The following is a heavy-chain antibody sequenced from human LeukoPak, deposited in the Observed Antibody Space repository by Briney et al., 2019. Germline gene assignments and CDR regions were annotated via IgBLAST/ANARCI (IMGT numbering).Heavy chain of an antibody. V-gene: IGHV3-48*03. Sequence: SLRLSCEDSGFTLRRYEMNWVRQAPGKGREWIAYLSSSGSAFSYADSVKGRFSIARDNAENPVCLEMDSVRADDTTVYYCARSARLMKGVVEVTALDDWGQGTLVTVSS. D-gene: IGHD3-3*01. J-gene: IGHJ4*02. CDR3: ARSARLMKGVVEVTALDD. CDR1: GFTLRRYE. CDR2: LSSSGSAF.